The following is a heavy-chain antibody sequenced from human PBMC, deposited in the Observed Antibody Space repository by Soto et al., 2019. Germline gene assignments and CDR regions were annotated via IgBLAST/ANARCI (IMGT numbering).Heavy chain of an antibody. J-gene: IGHJ3*02. CDR1: AFTLSSYW. Sequence: EVQLVESGGGLVQPGGSLRLSCEACAFTLSSYWMSWVRQAPGKGLEWVANIKPDGSEKYYVDSVKGRFTIFRDNTKKSLYLQMSPLRPEDTALYYCARDYEVGFDIWGQGTLVTVSS. CDR3: ARDYEVGFDI. V-gene: IGHV3-7*01. CDR2: IKPDGSEK. D-gene: IGHD3-22*01.